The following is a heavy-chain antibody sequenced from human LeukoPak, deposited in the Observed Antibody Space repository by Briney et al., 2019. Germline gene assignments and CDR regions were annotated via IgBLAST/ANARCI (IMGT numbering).Heavy chain of an antibody. V-gene: IGHV1-8*01. CDR2: MNPNSGNT. D-gene: IGHD4-11*01. J-gene: IGHJ4*02. CDR3: ARRGDYSLYYFDY. Sequence: GASVTVSCKASGYTFTSYDINWVRQATGQGLEWMGWMNPNSGNTGYAQKFQGRVTMTRNTSISTAYMELSSLRSEDTAVYYCARRGDYSLYYFDYWGQGTLVTVSS. CDR1: GYTFTSYD.